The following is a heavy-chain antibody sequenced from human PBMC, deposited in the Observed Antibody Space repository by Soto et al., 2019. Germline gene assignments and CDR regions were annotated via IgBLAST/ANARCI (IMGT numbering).Heavy chain of an antibody. Sequence: QVQLVQSGAEVKKPGASMRSSCRASGYPFSNYGVSWVRQAPGQGREWMGWISAYNGDTNYAQNLQGRVNMTTDTSTNTAYMELKSLRSDDTAVYYCASPGYRSNYGMEVWGQGTTVTVSS. CDR2: ISAYNGDT. CDR1: GYPFSNYG. CDR3: ASPGYRSNYGMEV. V-gene: IGHV1-18*01. J-gene: IGHJ6*02. D-gene: IGHD5-18*01.